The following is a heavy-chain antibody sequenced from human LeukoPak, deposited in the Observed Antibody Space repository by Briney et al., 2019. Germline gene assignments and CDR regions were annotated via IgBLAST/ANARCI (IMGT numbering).Heavy chain of an antibody. CDR3: AKFSSSSNYYYGMDV. V-gene: IGHV3-23*01. Sequence: GGSLRLSCAASGFTFSSYTMNWVRQAPGKGLEWVSAIGGSGGSTHYADSVKGRFTISRDNSKNTLYLQMNSLRAEDTAVYNCAKFSSSSNYYYGMDVWGQGTTVTVSS. D-gene: IGHD6-13*01. J-gene: IGHJ6*02. CDR1: GFTFSSYT. CDR2: IGGSGGST.